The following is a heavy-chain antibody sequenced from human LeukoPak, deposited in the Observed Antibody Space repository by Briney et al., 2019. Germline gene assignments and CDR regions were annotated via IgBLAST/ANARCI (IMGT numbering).Heavy chain of an antibody. J-gene: IGHJ4*02. CDR2: INPNSGGT. CDR3: ARVYGSGSYWDLGY. D-gene: IGHD3-10*01. V-gene: IGHV1-2*02. CDR1: GYTFTGYY. Sequence: ASVKVSCKASGYTFTGYYMHWVRQAPGQGLEWMGWINPNSGGTNYAQKFQGRVTMTRDTSTSTVYMELSSLRSEDTAVYYCARVYGSGSYWDLGYWGQGTLVTVSS.